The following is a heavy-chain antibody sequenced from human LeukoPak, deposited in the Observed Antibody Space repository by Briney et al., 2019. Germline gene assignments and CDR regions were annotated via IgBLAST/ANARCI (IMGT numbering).Heavy chain of an antibody. CDR2: IYHSGST. V-gene: IGHV4-30-2*01. CDR1: GGSFSDYF. J-gene: IGHJ4*02. CDR3: ARVSKARLPHFDY. Sequence: KPSETLSLTCAVYGGSFSDYFWSWIRQPPGKGLEWIGYIYHSGSTYYNPSLKSRVTISVDRSKNQFSLKLSSVTAADTAVYYCARVSKARLPHFDYWGQGTLVTVSS. D-gene: IGHD6-25*01.